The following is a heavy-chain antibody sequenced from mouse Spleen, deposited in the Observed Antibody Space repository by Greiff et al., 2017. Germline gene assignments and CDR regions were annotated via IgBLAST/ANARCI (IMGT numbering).Heavy chain of an antibody. J-gene: IGHJ1*01. CDR3: ARNHYWYFDV. Sequence: EVKLVESGGGLVKLGGSLKLSCAASGFTFSSYAMSWVRQTPEKRLEWVATISSGGGNTYYPDSVKGRFTISRDNAKNTLYLQMSSLKSEDTAMYYCARNHYWYFDVWGAGTTVTVSS. CDR2: ISSGGGNT. CDR1: GFTFSSYA. V-gene: IGHV5-9*04.